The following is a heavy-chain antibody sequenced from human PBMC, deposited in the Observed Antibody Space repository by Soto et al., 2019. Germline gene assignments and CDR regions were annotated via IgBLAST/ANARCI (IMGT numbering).Heavy chain of an antibody. Sequence: QVQLVESGGGVVQPGRSLRLSCAASGFMFSSYGMHWVRQAPGKGLEWVTDIWYDGSNEYYVDSVKGRFTISRDNSKNTLYLQMNSLRAEDTAVYYCARDTIATTGIPAFDIWGQGTMVTVSS. J-gene: IGHJ3*02. CDR3: ARDTIATTGIPAFDI. CDR2: IWYDGSNE. D-gene: IGHD6-13*01. CDR1: GFMFSSYG. V-gene: IGHV3-33*01.